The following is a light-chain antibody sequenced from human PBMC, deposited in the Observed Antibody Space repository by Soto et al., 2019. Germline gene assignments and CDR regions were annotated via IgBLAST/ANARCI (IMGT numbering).Light chain of an antibody. CDR3: QQYGSSRT. V-gene: IGKV1-39*01. Sequence: DIQMPQSPSSLSASVGDRVTITCRASQSISRYLNWYQQKPGKAPNLLIYVASSLQSEVPSRFSGSGSGTDFTLTITRLEPEDFAVYYCQQYGSSRTFGQGNKVDIK. CDR2: VAS. J-gene: IGKJ1*01. CDR1: QSISRY.